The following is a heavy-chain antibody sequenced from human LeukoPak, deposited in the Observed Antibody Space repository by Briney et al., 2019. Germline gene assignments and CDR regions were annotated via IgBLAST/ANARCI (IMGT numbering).Heavy chain of an antibody. J-gene: IGHJ4*02. CDR2: IRSKAKSYAT. D-gene: IGHD2-2*01. CDR3: TTISDIVVVPTDY. V-gene: IGHV3-73*01. Sequence: GGSLKLSCAASGFTLSDSAMHWVRQASGKGLEWVGRIRSKAKSYATIYAASVKGRFTLSRDDSKNMAHLQINSLITEDTAVYYCTTISDIVVVPTDYWGQGTLVTVSS. CDR1: GFTLSDSA.